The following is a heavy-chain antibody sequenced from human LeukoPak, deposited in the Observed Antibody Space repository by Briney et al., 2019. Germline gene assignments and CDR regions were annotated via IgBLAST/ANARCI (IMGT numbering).Heavy chain of an antibody. J-gene: IGHJ4*02. Sequence: PGGSLRLSCAASGFTFSSYSMNWVRQAPGKGLEWVSYISSSSSTIYYADSVKGRFTISRDNAKNSLYLQMNSLRAEDTAVYYCARDYCSSTSCPSFDDWGQGTLVTVSS. V-gene: IGHV3-48*01. D-gene: IGHD2-2*01. CDR2: ISSSSSTI. CDR1: GFTFSSYS. CDR3: ARDYCSSTSCPSFDD.